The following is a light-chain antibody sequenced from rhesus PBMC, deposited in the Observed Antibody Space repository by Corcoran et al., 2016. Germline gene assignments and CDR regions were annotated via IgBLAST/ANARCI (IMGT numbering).Light chain of an antibody. CDR2: TNN. V-gene: IGLV3-25*02. J-gene: IGLJ1*01. CDR3: QVWVSTINYFI. CDR1: NIGNKN. Sequence: SSELTQPPSVSAASGQPARITCGGDNIGNKNVHWYRQAPAQAPRLVIYTNNRRPSVIPVRFAGSNSGNTATLTISRVEAGDEADYYCQVWVSTINYFIFGTGTRHTVI.